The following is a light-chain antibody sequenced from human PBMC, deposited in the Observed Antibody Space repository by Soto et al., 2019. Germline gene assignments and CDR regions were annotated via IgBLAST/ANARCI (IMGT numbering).Light chain of an antibody. V-gene: IGKV1-5*03. CDR1: QSITTW. Sequence: DIQMTQSPSTLSASVGDRVTITCRASQSITTWLAWYQQKPGKAPKLLIYKAINLQSGVPSRFSGSGSWTEFTLTISSLQPDDFGTYYCQRYNDYQYVFGQGTKLEMK. CDR3: QRYNDYQYV. CDR2: KAI. J-gene: IGKJ2*01.